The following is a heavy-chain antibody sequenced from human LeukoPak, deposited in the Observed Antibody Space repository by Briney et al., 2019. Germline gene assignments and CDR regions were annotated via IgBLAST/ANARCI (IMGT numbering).Heavy chain of an antibody. CDR1: GFTFSTYS. V-gene: IGHV3-48*04. CDR3: ARVTTTFDN. D-gene: IGHD4-17*01. Sequence: GGSLRLSCAASGFTFSTYSMNWVRQAPGEGLEWVSYISTSSSTLNYADSVKGRFTISRDNAKNSLYLQMNSLRAEDTAVYYCARVTTTFDNWGQGTLVTVSS. CDR2: ISTSSSTL. J-gene: IGHJ4*02.